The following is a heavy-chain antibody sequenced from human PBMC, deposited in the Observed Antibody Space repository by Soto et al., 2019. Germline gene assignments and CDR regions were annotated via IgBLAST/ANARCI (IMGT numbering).Heavy chain of an antibody. J-gene: IGHJ6*02. CDR2: MYHTGST. V-gene: IGHV4-59*01. CDR1: DGSINYYY. CDR3: ARDLWGYCGTDCYPLDV. D-gene: IGHD2-21*02. Sequence: PSETLSLTCTVFDGSINYYYWNWIRQPPGKGLEWIGYMYHTGSTIYNPSLKSRVTISVDTSKNQFSLKLNSVTAADTAVYYCARDLWGYCGTDCYPLDVWGQGTTVTVSS.